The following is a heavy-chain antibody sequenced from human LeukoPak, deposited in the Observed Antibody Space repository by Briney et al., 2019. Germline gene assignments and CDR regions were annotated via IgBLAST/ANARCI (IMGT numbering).Heavy chain of an antibody. CDR2: IYYSGST. V-gene: IGHV4-59*08. CDR1: GGSISGYY. Sequence: SETLSLTCTVSGGSISGYYWSWIRQPSGKGLEWIGYIYYSGSTNYNPSLKSRVTISVDTSKNQFSLKLSSVTAADTAVYYCARRVVTAHWYFDLWGRGTLVTVSS. CDR3: ARRVVTAHWYFDL. J-gene: IGHJ2*01. D-gene: IGHD2-21*02.